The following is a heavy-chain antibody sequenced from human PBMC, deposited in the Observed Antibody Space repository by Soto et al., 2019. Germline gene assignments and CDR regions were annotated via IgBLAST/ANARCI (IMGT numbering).Heavy chain of an antibody. Sequence: ASVKVSCTVSGYTLTELSMHWVRQAPGKGLEWMGGFDPEDGETIYAQKFQGRVTMTEDTSTDTAYMELSSLRSEDTAVYYCATSFKQWLARAFDYWGQGTLVTVSS. J-gene: IGHJ4*02. CDR2: FDPEDGET. CDR1: GYTLTELS. V-gene: IGHV1-24*01. D-gene: IGHD6-19*01. CDR3: ATSFKQWLARAFDY.